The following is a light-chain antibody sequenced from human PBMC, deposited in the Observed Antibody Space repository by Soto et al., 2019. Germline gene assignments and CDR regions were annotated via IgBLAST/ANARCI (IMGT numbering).Light chain of an antibody. CDR3: SSYTTSSTYV. J-gene: IGLJ1*01. CDR2: DVG. V-gene: IGLV2-14*01. Sequence: QSALTQPASVSGSPGQSIAISCTGTSSDVVAYNYVSWYQQHPGRAPKLIIYDVGIRPSGVSDSFSGSKSGNTASLTISGLQAEDEADYYCSSYTTSSTYVFGTGTKLTVL. CDR1: SSDVVAYNY.